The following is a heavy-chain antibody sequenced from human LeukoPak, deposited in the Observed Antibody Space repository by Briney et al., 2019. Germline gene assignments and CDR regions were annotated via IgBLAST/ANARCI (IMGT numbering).Heavy chain of an antibody. CDR2: IGSKAYGGTT. Sequence: PGGSLRLSCAVSGVTFSNYAMSWVRQAPGKGLEWVSFIGSKAYGGTTDYAASVKGRFTISRDDSKSIAYLQMNSLKTEDTAVYYCSRDNYYDSPRPFDPWGQGTLVTVSS. J-gene: IGHJ5*02. CDR3: SRDNYYDSPRPFDP. CDR1: GVTFSNYA. D-gene: IGHD3-10*01. V-gene: IGHV3-49*04.